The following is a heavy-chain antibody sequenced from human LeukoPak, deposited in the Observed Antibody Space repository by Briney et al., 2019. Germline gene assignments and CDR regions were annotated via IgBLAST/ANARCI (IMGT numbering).Heavy chain of an antibody. J-gene: IGHJ6*03. Sequence: VEALKIYCKGSGYSFTSYWIGWVRQMPGKGLEWMGSIYPGDSDTRYSPSFQGQRPLSAGTAIRTAYLQWLSLRPSHTAMREGARHRLLDHYIDVWGKGTTVSV. CDR3: ARHRLLDHYIDV. CDR1: GYSFTSYW. CDR2: IYPGDSDT. D-gene: IGHD3/OR15-3a*01. V-gene: IGHV5-51*01.